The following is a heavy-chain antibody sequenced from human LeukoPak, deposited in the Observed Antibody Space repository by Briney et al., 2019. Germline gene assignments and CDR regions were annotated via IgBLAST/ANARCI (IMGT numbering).Heavy chain of an antibody. Sequence: GRSLRLSCAASGFTFSSYGMHWVRQAPGKGLEWVAVTSYDGSKKYYADSLKGRFTISRDNSKNTLYLQMNSMRAEDTAVYYCAKHHCSSISCHGRSSGDFDYWGQGTLVTVSS. D-gene: IGHD2-2*01. CDR3: AKHHCSSISCHGRSSGDFDY. V-gene: IGHV3-30*18. CDR2: TSYDGSKK. J-gene: IGHJ4*02. CDR1: GFTFSSYG.